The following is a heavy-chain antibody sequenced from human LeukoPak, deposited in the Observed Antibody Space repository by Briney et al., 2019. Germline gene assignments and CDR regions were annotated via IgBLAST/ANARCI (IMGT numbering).Heavy chain of an antibody. Sequence: GASVKVSCKASGYTFTSYGISWVRQAPGQGLEWMGWISAYNGNTNYAQKLQGRVTMTTDTSTSTAYMGLRSLRSDDTAVYYCARAPYYYGSGSYNDYWGQGTLVTVSS. D-gene: IGHD3-10*01. J-gene: IGHJ4*02. CDR3: ARAPYYYGSGSYNDY. CDR2: ISAYNGNT. V-gene: IGHV1-18*01. CDR1: GYTFTSYG.